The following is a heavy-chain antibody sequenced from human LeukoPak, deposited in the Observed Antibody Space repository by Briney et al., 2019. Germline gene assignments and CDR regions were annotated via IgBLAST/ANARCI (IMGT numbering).Heavy chain of an antibody. D-gene: IGHD6-19*01. J-gene: IGHJ4*02. CDR1: GYTFTSYG. CDR3: ARVWQQWLVRGDY. V-gene: IGHV1-18*01. Sequence: ASVKVSCKASGYTFTSYGISWVRQAPGQGLEWRGWISAYNGNTNYAQKLQGRVTMTTDRSRRTAYMELRSLRSDDTAVYYCARVWQQWLVRGDYWGQGTLVTVSS. CDR2: ISAYNGNT.